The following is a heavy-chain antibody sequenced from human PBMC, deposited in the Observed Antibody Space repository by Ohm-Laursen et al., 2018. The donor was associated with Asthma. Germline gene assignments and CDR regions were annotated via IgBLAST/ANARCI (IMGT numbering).Heavy chain of an antibody. CDR3: ARIGPKWELPGHEYSLHH. CDR1: GYTFSRYS. CDR2: ISTASTFI. J-gene: IGHJ1*01. D-gene: IGHD1-26*01. Sequence: GSLRLSCAASGYTFSRYSIHWVRQVPGKGLEWVASISTASTFIYYADSVRGRFTTSRDNAKNSVYLQMNSLRAEDTALYYCARIGPKWELPGHEYSLHHWGEGTLVTVSS. V-gene: IGHV3-21*01.